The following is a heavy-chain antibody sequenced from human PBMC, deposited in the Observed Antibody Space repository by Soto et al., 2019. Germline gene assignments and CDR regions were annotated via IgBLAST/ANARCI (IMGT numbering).Heavy chain of an antibody. Sequence: QVQLVQSGAEVKKPGASVQVSCKASGYTFTNYGINWVRQAPGQGLEWMGWINTYNGNKNFAQRLQGRVTMTTEASTTTAYMELRSLRSDDTAVYYCARGSSPVDFDYWGQGALVTVSS. D-gene: IGHD6-13*01. V-gene: IGHV1-18*01. CDR2: INTYNGNK. CDR3: ARGSSPVDFDY. J-gene: IGHJ4*02. CDR1: GYTFTNYG.